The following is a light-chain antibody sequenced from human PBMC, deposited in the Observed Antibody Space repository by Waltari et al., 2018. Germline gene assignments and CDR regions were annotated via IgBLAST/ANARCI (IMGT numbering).Light chain of an antibody. CDR2: AAS. CDR1: QSISSS. V-gene: IGKV1-39*01. Sequence: DIQMTQSPSSLPASVGDRVTLTCRASQSISSSLNWYQQKPGKAPKFLISAASSLQSGVPSRFSGSGSGTDFTLTISSLQPEDFATYYCQQSYSTPPTFGQGTRLETK. CDR3: QQSYSTPPT. J-gene: IGKJ5*01.